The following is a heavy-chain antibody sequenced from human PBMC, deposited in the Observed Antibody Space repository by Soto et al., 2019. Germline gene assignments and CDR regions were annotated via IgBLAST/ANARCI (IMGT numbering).Heavy chain of an antibody. J-gene: IGHJ4*02. CDR2: INKDGRQT. D-gene: IGHD6-25*01. V-gene: IGHV3-7*01. CDR3: MTETAAAK. Sequence: EVQLVESGGALVQPGGSLRLTCATSGFTFSNYWMTWVRQAPGKGLEWVANINKDGRQTSFVDSVKGRFTIYRDNAKSSLYLQMNSLRVEDTAKYYCMTETAAAKWGQGTLVTVSS. CDR1: GFTFSNYW.